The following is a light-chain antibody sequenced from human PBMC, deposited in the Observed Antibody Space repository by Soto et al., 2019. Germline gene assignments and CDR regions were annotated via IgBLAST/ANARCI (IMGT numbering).Light chain of an antibody. CDR3: QQSYSTPRA. V-gene: IGKV1-39*01. Sequence: DIQMTQSPSSLSASVGDRVTITCRASQSISSYLNWYQQKPGKAPKLLIYAASSLQSGVPSRFSGSASGTDFTLPISTLQPEDFATYYCQQSYSTPRAFGQGTMLEIK. J-gene: IGKJ2*01. CDR2: AAS. CDR1: QSISSY.